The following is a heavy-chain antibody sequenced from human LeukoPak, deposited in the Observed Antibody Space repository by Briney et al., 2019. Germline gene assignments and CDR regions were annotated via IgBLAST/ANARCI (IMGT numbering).Heavy chain of an antibody. CDR3: ARGRHVVRGVKYPYYFDY. J-gene: IGHJ4*02. V-gene: IGHV1-8*02. D-gene: IGHD3-10*01. CDR2: MNPHSGNT. Sequence: ASLRVSCKASVYTFTSYVFYCVRQATDQGLEWVGWMNPHSGNTCYAQKFQGRVTMSKNTYISTAYIELSRLRSEDTAVYYCARGRHVVRGVKYPYYFDYWGQGTLVTVSS. CDR1: VYTFTSYV.